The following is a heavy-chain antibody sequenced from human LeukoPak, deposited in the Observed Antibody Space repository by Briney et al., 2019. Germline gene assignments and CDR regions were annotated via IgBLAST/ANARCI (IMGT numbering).Heavy chain of an antibody. D-gene: IGHD3-10*01. J-gene: IGHJ4*02. CDR2: ISYDGSNK. CDR3: ASPGTMVRGAQPSDY. Sequence: GRSLRLSCAASGFTFSSYGMHWVRQAPRKGLEWVAVISYDGSNKYYADSVKGRFTISRDNSKNTLYLQMNSLRAEDTAVYYCASPGTMVRGAQPSDYWGQGTLVTVSS. V-gene: IGHV3-30*03. CDR1: GFTFSSYG.